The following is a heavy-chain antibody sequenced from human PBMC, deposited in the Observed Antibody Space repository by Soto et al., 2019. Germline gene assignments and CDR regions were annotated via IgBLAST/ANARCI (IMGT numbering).Heavy chain of an antibody. D-gene: IGHD3-22*01. Sequence: PWGSLRLSCAASGFTFSSYAMSWVRQAPGKGLEWVSAISGSGGSTYYADSVKGRFTISRDNSKNTLYLQMNSLRAEDTAVYYCAKALGGYYAYYYYGMDVWGQGTTVTVSS. CDR1: GFTFSSYA. CDR3: AKALGGYYAYYYYGMDV. CDR2: ISGSGGST. V-gene: IGHV3-23*01. J-gene: IGHJ6*02.